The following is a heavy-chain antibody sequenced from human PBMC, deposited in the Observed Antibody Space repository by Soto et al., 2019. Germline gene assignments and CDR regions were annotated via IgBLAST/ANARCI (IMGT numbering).Heavy chain of an antibody. D-gene: IGHD5-18*01. V-gene: IGHV3-15*01. CDR3: TTDRQYTYAEGFDF. Sequence: EVQLVESGGGLVKPGGSLRLSCEASGFPFSNAWMSWVRQAPGKGLEWVGQIKSKTDGGTTDHAAPVKGRFTISRDDSKNTLFLQMSSLKAEDTAVYYCTTDRQYTYAEGFDFWGQGTLVTVSS. J-gene: IGHJ4*02. CDR1: GFPFSNAW. CDR2: IKSKTDGGTT.